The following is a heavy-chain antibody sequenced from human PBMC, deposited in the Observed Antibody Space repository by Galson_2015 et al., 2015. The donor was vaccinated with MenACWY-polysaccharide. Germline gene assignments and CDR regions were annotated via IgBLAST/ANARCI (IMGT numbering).Heavy chain of an antibody. CDR1: GFTFSTYA. CDR3: VKDWGAVFGDV. D-gene: IGHD3-3*01. V-gene: IGHV3-23*01. Sequence: SLRLSCAASGFTFSTYAMSWVRQVPGKGLDWVATINNRGDRTYYADSVQGRFTISRDDSKNTVSLQMSSLRAEDTALYYCVKDWGAVFGDVWGQGTMVTVSS. J-gene: IGHJ3*01. CDR2: INNRGDRT.